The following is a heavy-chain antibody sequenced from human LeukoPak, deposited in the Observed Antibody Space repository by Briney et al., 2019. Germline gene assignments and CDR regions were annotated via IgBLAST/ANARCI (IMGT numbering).Heavy chain of an antibody. J-gene: IGHJ4*02. CDR1: GFTFSDYY. Sequence: GGSLRLSCAASGFTFSDYYMTWIRQAPGKGLEWISYISSRSGSSIYYADSVKGRFTISRDNAKNSLYLQMNSLRAEDTAVYYCARDSSTIWVVVHPVDYWGQGTLVTVSS. D-gene: IGHD2-2*01. CDR3: ARDSSTIWVVVHPVDY. CDR2: ISSRSGSSI. V-gene: IGHV3-11*04.